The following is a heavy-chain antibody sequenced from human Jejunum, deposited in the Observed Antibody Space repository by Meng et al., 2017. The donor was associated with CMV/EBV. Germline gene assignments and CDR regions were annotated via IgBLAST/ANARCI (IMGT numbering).Heavy chain of an antibody. CDR3: AHFVGGYYPSRPDY. D-gene: IGHD1-26*01. CDR2: IYWDDDK. V-gene: IGHV2-5*02. Sequence: QITLKGAGPVLVKPTPTLTLTCAFSGFASISSGVGVGWIRQPPGKALEWLALIYWDDDKRYSPSLRSRLTITKDTSKNEVVLTMTNMDPVDTGTYYCAHFVGGYYPSRPDYWGQGTLVTVSS. J-gene: IGHJ4*02. CDR1: GFASISSGVG.